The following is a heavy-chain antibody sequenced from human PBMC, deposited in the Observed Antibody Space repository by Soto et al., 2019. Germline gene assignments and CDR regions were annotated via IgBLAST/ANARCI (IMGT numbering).Heavy chain of an antibody. CDR2: ISAYNGDT. Sequence: ASVKVSCKASGYTFTSYGISWVRQAPGQGLEWMGWISAYNGDTNYAQKLQGRVTMTTDTSTSTAYMELRSLRSDDTAVYYCARGPSVAGTIGWYFDLWGRGTLVTVSS. CDR3: ARGPSVAGTIGWYFDL. J-gene: IGHJ2*01. D-gene: IGHD6-19*01. V-gene: IGHV1-18*01. CDR1: GYTFTSYG.